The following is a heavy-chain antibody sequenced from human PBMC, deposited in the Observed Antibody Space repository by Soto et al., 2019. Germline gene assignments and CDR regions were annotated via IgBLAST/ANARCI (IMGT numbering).Heavy chain of an antibody. CDR2: ISHSGIT. V-gene: IGHV4-4*02. J-gene: IGHJ5*02. CDR1: GGSISSANW. Sequence: SSETLSLTCAVSGGSISSANWWTFVRQPPGGGLEWIGEISHSGITNYKASLKSRVTMSVDKTKNDVSLELTSVTAADTAVYYCARVLRGWFDPWGQGTPVTVSS. CDR3: ARVLRGWFDP.